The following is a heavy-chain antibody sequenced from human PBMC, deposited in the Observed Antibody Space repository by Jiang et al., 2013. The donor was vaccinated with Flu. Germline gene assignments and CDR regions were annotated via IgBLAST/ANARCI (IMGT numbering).Heavy chain of an antibody. D-gene: IGHD6-13*01. CDR1: GGSFSGYY. CDR3: ARGRVGPINPGIAAANFCAFDI. V-gene: IGHV4-34*01. Sequence: GLVKPSETLSLTCAVYGGSFSGYYWSWIRQPPGKGLEWIGEINHSGSTNYNPSLKSRVTISVDTSKNQFSLKLSSVTAADTAVYYCARGRVGPINPGIAAANFCAFDIWGQGTMVTVSS. CDR2: INHSGST. J-gene: IGHJ3*02.